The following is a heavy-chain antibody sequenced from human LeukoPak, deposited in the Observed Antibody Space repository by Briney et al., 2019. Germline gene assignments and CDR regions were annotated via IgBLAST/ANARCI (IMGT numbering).Heavy chain of an antibody. D-gene: IGHD1-1*01. J-gene: IGHJ4*02. CDR1: GYTFTSYY. V-gene: IGHV1-46*01. CDR2: INPSGGST. Sequence: ASVKVSCKASGYTFTSYYIDWVRQAPGQGREWMGVINPSGGSTRYAHKFQGRVTMTVDPSTRTVYMELRSLTSDDTAVYYCARGTTDAYWGQGTPVSVSS. CDR3: ARGTTDAY.